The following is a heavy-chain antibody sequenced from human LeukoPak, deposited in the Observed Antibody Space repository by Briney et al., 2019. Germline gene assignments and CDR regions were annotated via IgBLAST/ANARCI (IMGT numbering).Heavy chain of an antibody. CDR2: LYTSGST. J-gene: IGHJ6*02. V-gene: IGHV4-4*07. CDR3: ARETYYYASGSYSDYYAMDV. CDR1: GASISGFY. Sequence: PSETLSLTCTVSGASISGFYWSWIRQPAGKGLEWIGRLYTSGSTNYNPSLKSRVTMSVDTSKSQFFLKLDSVTAADTAVYYSARETYYYASGSYSDYYAMDVWGQGTTVTVSS. D-gene: IGHD3-10*01.